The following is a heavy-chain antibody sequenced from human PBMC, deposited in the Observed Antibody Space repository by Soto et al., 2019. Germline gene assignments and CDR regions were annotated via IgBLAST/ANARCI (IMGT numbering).Heavy chain of an antibody. Sequence: QLQLQESGPGLVKPSETLSLACTVAGGFISSSSSYWGWIRQSPGKGLEWIENIHSGGTTYYNWHLKCRVIISVDQSSDKFELWLSSVTAADPALYYCSSLLTPAFSRDYFDPWGQGTLVIVSS. V-gene: IGHV4-39*01. J-gene: IGHJ4*02. CDR3: SSLLTPAFSRDYFDP. CDR2: IHSGGTT. CDR1: GGFISSSSSY.